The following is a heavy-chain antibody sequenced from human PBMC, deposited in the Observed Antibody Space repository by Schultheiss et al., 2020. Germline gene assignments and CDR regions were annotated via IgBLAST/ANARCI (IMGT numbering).Heavy chain of an antibody. J-gene: IGHJ4*02. CDR1: GFTFSSYG. Sequence: GASLRLSCAASGFTFSSYGMHWVRQAPGKGLEWVAVISYDGSNKYYADSVKGRFTISRDNSKNTLYLQMNSLRAEDTAVYYCARGHDDCRRISCRNPFDYWGQGTQVTVS. CDR3: ARGHDDCRRISCRNPFDY. V-gene: IGHV3-30*03. D-gene: IGHD2-2*01. CDR2: ISYDGSNK.